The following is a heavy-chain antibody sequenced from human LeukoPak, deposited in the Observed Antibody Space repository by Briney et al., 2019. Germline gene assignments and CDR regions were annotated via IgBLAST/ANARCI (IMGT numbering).Heavy chain of an antibody. CDR3: ASAVPPVAAFDI. Sequence: ASVKVSCKASGYTFTSYDINWVRQATGQGLEWMGWMNPNSGNTGYAQKFQGRVTITRNTSISTACMELSSLRSEDTAVYYCASAVPPVAAFDIWGQGTMVTVSS. CDR2: MNPNSGNT. V-gene: IGHV1-8*03. CDR1: GYTFTSYD. J-gene: IGHJ3*02. D-gene: IGHD3-10*01.